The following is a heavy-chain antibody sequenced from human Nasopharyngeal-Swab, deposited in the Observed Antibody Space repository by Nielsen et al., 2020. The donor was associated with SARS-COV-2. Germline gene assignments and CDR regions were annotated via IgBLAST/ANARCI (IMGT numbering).Heavy chain of an antibody. Sequence: GESLKISCAASGFTFSSYSMNWVRQAPGKGLEWVSSISSSSYIYYADSVKGRFTISRDNAKNSLYLQMNSLRAEDTAVYYCAPYSGSYWTGYWGQGTLVTVSS. CDR3: APYSGSYWTGY. CDR2: ISSSSYI. J-gene: IGHJ4*02. D-gene: IGHD1-26*01. CDR1: GFTFSSYS. V-gene: IGHV3-21*01.